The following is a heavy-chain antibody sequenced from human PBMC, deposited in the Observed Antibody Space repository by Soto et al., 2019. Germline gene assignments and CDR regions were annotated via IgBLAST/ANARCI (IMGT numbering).Heavy chain of an antibody. V-gene: IGHV4-31*03. D-gene: IGHD4-17*01. CDR2: IYYSGST. CDR3: ARGTAAFPFWSMSYGDYTNWFDP. J-gene: IGHJ5*02. Sequence: SETLSLTCTVSGGSISSGGYYWSWIRQHPGKGLEWIGYIYYSGSTYYNPSLKSRVTISVDTSKNQFSLKLSSVTAADTAVYYCARGTAAFPFWSMSYGDYTNWFDPWGQGTLVTVSS. CDR1: GGSISSGGYY.